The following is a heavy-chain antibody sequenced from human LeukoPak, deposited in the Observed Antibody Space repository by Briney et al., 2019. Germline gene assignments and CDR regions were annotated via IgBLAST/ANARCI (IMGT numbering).Heavy chain of an antibody. D-gene: IGHD2-15*01. J-gene: IGHJ4*02. CDR3: ARRYCSGGSCYKGIDY. Sequence: GGSLRLSCAASGFTFSSYGMHWVRQAPGKGLEWVAVIWHDGSNKYYADSVKGRFTISRDNSKNTLYLQMNSLRAEDTAVYYCARRYCSGGSCYKGIDYWGQGTLVTVSS. CDR1: GFTFSSYG. V-gene: IGHV3-33*01. CDR2: IWHDGSNK.